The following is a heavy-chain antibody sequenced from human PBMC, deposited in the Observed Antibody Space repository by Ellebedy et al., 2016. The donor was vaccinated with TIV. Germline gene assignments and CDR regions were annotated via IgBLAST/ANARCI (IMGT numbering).Heavy chain of an antibody. J-gene: IGHJ4*02. CDR2: IKQDGSEK. Sequence: GESLKISCEASGFTLSYFWMNWVRQAPGKGLEWVASIKQDGSEKFYVDSVEGRFTISRDNAKNSLYLQMSSLRAEDTAVYYCARDWAVAGTGFWGQGTLVTVSS. CDR1: GFTLSYFW. V-gene: IGHV3-7*03. D-gene: IGHD6-19*01. CDR3: ARDWAVAGTGF.